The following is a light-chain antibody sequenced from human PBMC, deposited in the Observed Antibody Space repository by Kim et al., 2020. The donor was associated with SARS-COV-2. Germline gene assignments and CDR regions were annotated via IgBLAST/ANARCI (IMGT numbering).Light chain of an antibody. CDR2: DAS. CDR3: QQYDSVPWT. J-gene: IGKJ1*01. V-gene: IGKV1-27*01. Sequence: DIQLTQSPSSLSASVGDGVTIACRADQVISNYLAWYQRKPGRPPTLLIYDASGLQSGVPSRFSGSRSGTDFTLTISSLQPEDVGTYYCQQYDSVPWTFGQGTKVDIK. CDR1: QVISNY.